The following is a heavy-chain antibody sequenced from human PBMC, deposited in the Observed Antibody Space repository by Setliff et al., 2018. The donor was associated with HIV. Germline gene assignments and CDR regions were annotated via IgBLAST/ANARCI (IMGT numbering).Heavy chain of an antibody. V-gene: IGHV3-9*01. D-gene: IGHD2-15*01. Sequence: PGGSLRLSCEASGFTFDDYAMNWGRRAPGKGPEWVAGINWNSGTIAYADSVEGRFTISRDNAKNFVYLQMNSLRAEDTAVYYCAKDQAVVTPRYDAFDIWGQGTMVTVSS. J-gene: IGHJ3*02. CDR2: INWNSGTI. CDR1: GFTFDDYA. CDR3: AKDQAVVTPRYDAFDI.